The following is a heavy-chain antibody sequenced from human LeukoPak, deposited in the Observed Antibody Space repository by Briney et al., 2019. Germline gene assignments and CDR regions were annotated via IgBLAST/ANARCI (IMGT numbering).Heavy chain of an antibody. CDR1: GYSFTDYY. CDR3: ARGGHYYSYSMDV. J-gene: IGHJ6*03. V-gene: IGHV1-2*02. Sequence: ASVTVPCKASGYSFTDYYMHWVRQAPGQGLESMGWINPDSGGTNYPQKLQGRVTMTRDTSISTAYMELSRLRSDDTAVYYCARGGHYYSYSMDVWGKGTTVTVSS. CDR2: INPDSGGT.